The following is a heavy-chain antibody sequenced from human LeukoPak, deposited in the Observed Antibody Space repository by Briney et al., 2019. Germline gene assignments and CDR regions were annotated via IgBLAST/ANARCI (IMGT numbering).Heavy chain of an antibody. CDR2: INPNSGGT. D-gene: IGHD6-13*01. Sequence: GASVKVSCKASEYIFTGYYIHWVRQAPGQGLEWMGRINPNSGGTNYAQKFPGRVTMTTDTSISTAYMEVSSLRSDDAAVYFCARGFSSSWSYFDYWGQGTLVTVSS. CDR1: EYIFTGYY. J-gene: IGHJ4*02. V-gene: IGHV1-2*06. CDR3: ARGFSSSWSYFDY.